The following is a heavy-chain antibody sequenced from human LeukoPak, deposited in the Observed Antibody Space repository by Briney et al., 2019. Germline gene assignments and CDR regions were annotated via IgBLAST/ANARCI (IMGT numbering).Heavy chain of an antibody. CDR3: ARGGGSYHVSAH. CDR1: GYTFTSYD. J-gene: IGHJ4*02. Sequence: ASVKVSCKASGYTFTSYDINWVRQATGQGLEWMGWMNPNSGNTGYAQKFQGRVTMTRNTSISTAYMALSSLRSEDTAVYYCARGGGSYHVSAHGAQGPRVTVSS. D-gene: IGHD1-26*01. V-gene: IGHV1-8*01. CDR2: MNPNSGNT.